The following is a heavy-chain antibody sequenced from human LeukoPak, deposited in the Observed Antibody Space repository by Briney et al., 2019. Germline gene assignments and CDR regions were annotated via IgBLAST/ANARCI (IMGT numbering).Heavy chain of an antibody. CDR1: GYSISSGYY. Sequence: PSETLSLTCTVSGYSISSGYYWGWIRQPPGKGLEWIGSIYHSGSTYYNPSLKSRVTISVDTSKDQFSLKLSSVTAADTAVYYCARDLGSGSSWYCDYWGQGTLVTVSS. D-gene: IGHD6-13*01. J-gene: IGHJ4*02. CDR2: IYHSGST. V-gene: IGHV4-38-2*02. CDR3: ARDLGSGSSWYCDY.